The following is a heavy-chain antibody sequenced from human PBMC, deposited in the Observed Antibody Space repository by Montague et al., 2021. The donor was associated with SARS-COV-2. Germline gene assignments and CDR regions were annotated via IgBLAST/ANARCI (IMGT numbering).Heavy chain of an antibody. CDR1: HFSITSYY. D-gene: IGHD3/OR15-3a*01. J-gene: IGHJ2*01. CDR2: IYYSGNT. Sequence: SETLSLTCTVSHFSITSYYWSWIRQPPGKGLEWIGNIYYSGNTNYNSSLKSRVTMSADTSKNQFSLRVTSVTAADTAMYYCARLGLLPYYFDVWGRGALVTVSS. CDR3: ARLGLLPYYFDV. V-gene: IGHV4-59*08.